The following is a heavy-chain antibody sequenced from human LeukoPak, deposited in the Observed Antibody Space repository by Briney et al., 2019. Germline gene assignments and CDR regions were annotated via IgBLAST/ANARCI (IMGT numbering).Heavy chain of an antibody. CDR3: AREGPLFVLDY. D-gene: IGHD6-6*01. V-gene: IGHV1-8*01. Sequence: ASVKVSCKTSGYRFTSYDISWARQATGRGLQWMGRMTPSSGSAEYAQRFQGRVTLTRDTASGTAYLELRSLTADDTAIYYCAREGPLFVLDYWGQGTRVAVSS. J-gene: IGHJ4*02. CDR2: MTPSSGSA. CDR1: GYRFTSYD.